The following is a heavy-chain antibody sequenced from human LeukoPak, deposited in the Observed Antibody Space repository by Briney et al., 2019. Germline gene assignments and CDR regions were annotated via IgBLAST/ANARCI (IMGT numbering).Heavy chain of an antibody. J-gene: IGHJ2*01. Sequence: SQTLSLTCAISGDSVSSNNAAWNWIRQAPSRGLEWLGRTYYRSKWYNDYAVSVKSRITINPDTSKNQFSLQLNSVTPEDTAVYYCARGKWKLLSHYWCFDLWGRGTLVTVSS. V-gene: IGHV6-1*01. CDR1: GDSVSSNNAA. CDR2: TYYRSKWYN. D-gene: IGHD2/OR15-2a*01. CDR3: ARGKWKLLSHYWCFDL.